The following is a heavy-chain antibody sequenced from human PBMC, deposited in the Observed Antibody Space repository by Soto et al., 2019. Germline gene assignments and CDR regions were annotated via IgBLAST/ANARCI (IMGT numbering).Heavy chain of an antibody. V-gene: IGHV3-23*01. J-gene: IGHJ6*02. Sequence: GGSLRLSCAASGFTFSAFAMSWVRQAPGKGLDGVSFISARAGSTYYSNSVKGRFTISRDNSKNTLYLQMTNLRAEDTAVYYCAKDPPSEKTQLDYGMDVWGPGTTVTVSS. CDR3: AKDPPSEKTQLDYGMDV. D-gene: IGHD1-1*01. CDR2: ISARAGST. CDR1: GFTFSAFA.